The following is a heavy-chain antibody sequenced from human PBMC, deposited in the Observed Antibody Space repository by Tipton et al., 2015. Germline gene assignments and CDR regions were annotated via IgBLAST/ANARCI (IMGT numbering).Heavy chain of an antibody. CDR3: ARDDHQLDAFDI. D-gene: IGHD1-1*01. CDR1: AYSISTDYY. V-gene: IGHV4-38-2*01. J-gene: IGHJ3*02. Sequence: TLSLTCAVSAYSISTDYYWVWIRQPPGKGLEWIGAISHSGKTYSNPSLRSRVTILVDTSKNEFSLKLTSVTAADAAIYYCARDDHQLDAFDIWGQGTMVTVSS. CDR2: ISHSGKT.